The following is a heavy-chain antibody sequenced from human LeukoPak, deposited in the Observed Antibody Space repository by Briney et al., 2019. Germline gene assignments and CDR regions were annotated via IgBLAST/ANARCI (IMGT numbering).Heavy chain of an antibody. J-gene: IGHJ5*02. D-gene: IGHD6-13*01. CDR2: ISSGDGIT. CDR3: AKRPGRAAAGPFDP. Sequence: LPGGSLRLSRAASGFSFSDYAMTWVRQAPGKGLGWVSTISSGDGITYYADSVKGRFTISRDDSKNTLYLQMNSLRAEDTAIYYCAKRPGRAAAGPFDPWGQGTLVTVSS. CDR1: GFSFSDYA. V-gene: IGHV3-23*01.